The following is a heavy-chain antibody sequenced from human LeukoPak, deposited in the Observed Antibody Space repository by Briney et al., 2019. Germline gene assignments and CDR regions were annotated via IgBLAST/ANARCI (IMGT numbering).Heavy chain of an antibody. CDR3: ARGTNWSPLDFDY. CDR2: ISGSGGST. Sequence: GGSLRLSCAASGFTFSSYAMSWVRQAPGKGLEWVSAISGSGGSTYYADSVKGRFTISRDNSKNTLYLQMNSLRAEDTAVYFCARGTNWSPLDFDYWGQGTLVTVSS. J-gene: IGHJ4*02. CDR1: GFTFSSYA. D-gene: IGHD1-20*01. V-gene: IGHV3-23*01.